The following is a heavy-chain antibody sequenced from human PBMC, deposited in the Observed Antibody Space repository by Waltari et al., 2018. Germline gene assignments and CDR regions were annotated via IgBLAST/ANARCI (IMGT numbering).Heavy chain of an antibody. V-gene: IGHV1-69*01. D-gene: IGHD2-8*02. Sequence: QVQLVQSGTEVRKPGSSVKVSCEAPGGTFSSYAISWVRQAPGQGVEWMGHIVPFYGRATYAQKFRGRVTISADESTSTAYMEMSGLRSEDTAVYFCARARWDLQVVYLDSWGQGTLVTVSS. J-gene: IGHJ4*02. CDR3: ARARWDLQVVYLDS. CDR1: GGTFSSYA. CDR2: IVPFYGRA.